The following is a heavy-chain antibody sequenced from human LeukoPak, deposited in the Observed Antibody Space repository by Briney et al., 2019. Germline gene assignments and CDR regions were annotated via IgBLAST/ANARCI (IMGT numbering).Heavy chain of an antibody. D-gene: IGHD6-19*01. J-gene: IGHJ4*02. CDR1: GFTFSNYG. Sequence: GGSLRLSCAASGFTFSNYGMSWVRQTPGKGLEWVSLIYGGGSTYYADSVKGRFTISRDNSKNTLYLQMNSLRAEDTAVYYCARDLASSSGWEFDYWGQGTLVTVSS. V-gene: IGHV3-53*01. CDR3: ARDLASSSGWEFDY. CDR2: IYGGGST.